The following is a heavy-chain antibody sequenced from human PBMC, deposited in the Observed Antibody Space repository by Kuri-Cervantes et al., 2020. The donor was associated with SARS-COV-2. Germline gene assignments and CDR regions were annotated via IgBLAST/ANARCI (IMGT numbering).Heavy chain of an antibody. J-gene: IGHJ4*02. Sequence: GGSLRLSCAASGFTFDDYGMSWVSQAPGKGLEWVSGINWNGGSTGYADSVKGRFTISRDNAKNSLYLQMNSLSAEDTALYYCASDNSGSYFREGCGFDYWGQGTLVTVSS. CDR2: INWNGGST. D-gene: IGHD1-26*01. V-gene: IGHV3-20*04. CDR1: GFTFDDYG. CDR3: ASDNSGSYFREGCGFDY.